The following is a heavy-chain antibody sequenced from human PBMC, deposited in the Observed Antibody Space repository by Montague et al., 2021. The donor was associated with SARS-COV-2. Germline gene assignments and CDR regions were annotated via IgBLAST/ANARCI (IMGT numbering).Heavy chain of an antibody. D-gene: IGHD6-13*01. V-gene: IGHV4-34*01. J-gene: IGHJ6*02. CDR3: ARGRYSSSWYGWKGMDV. CDR2: INHSGST. CDR1: GGSFSGYY. Sequence: SETLSLTCAVSGGSFSGYYWSWIRQPPGEGLEWIGEINHSGSTXXXPSXXXRVTISVDTSKNQFSLKLSSVTAADTAVYYCARGRYSSSWYGWKGMDVWGQGTTVTVSS.